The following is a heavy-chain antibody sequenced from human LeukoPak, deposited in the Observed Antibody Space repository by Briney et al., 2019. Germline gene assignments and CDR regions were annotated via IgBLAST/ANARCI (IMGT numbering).Heavy chain of an antibody. V-gene: IGHV4-59*01. J-gene: IGHJ4*02. CDR3: ARGSSGPPSFDY. CDR2: IYYSGST. Sequence: SEALSLTCPVYGGSISSYYWSWIRQPPRKGLEWIGYIYYSGSTNYNPSLKSRVTISVDTSKNQFSLKLSSVTAADTAVYYCARGSSGPPSFDYWGQGTLVTVSS. D-gene: IGHD3-22*01. CDR1: GGSISSYY.